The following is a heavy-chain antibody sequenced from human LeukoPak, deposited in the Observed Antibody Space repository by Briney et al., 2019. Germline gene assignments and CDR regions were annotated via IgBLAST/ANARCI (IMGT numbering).Heavy chain of an antibody. D-gene: IGHD2-15*01. V-gene: IGHV3-23*01. Sequence: PGGSLRLSCVASGLTFSSHAMTWVRRSPGKGREGFSGITGRGRSTYYADYVKGRFTISRDNSKNTLYLQMNSLKAEDTAVYYFARDLRCSGGSCYSALSYWGQGTLVTVSS. J-gene: IGHJ4*02. CDR2: ITGRGRST. CDR1: GLTFSSHA. CDR3: ARDLRCSGGSCYSALSY.